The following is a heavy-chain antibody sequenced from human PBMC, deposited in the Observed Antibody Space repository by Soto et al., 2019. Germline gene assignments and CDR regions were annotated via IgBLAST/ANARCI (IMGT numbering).Heavy chain of an antibody. CDR3: AKSLDYYFDY. CDR2: ISYDGSNK. J-gene: IGHJ4*02. CDR1: GFTFSSYG. V-gene: IGHV3-30*18. D-gene: IGHD1-1*01. Sequence: QVQLVESGGGVVQPGRSLGLSCAASGFTFSSYGMHWVRQAPGKGLEWVAVISYDGSNKYYADSVKGRFTISRDNSKNTLYLQMNSLRAEDTAVYYCAKSLDYYFDYWGQGTLVTVSS.